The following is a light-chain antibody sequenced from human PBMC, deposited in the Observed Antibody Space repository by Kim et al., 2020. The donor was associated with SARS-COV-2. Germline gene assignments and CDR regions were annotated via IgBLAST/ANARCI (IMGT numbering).Light chain of an antibody. CDR1: SSTIGSNT. V-gene: IGLV1-44*01. J-gene: IGLJ1*01. CDR2: SNN. Sequence: QSALTQSPSASGTPGQRVTISCSGSSSTIGSNTVDWYQHLPETAPKLLIYSNNQRPSGVPDRFSGSKSGTSASLAISGLQSEDEADYYCAAWDGSLNVYVFGTGSKVTVL. CDR3: AAWDGSLNVYV.